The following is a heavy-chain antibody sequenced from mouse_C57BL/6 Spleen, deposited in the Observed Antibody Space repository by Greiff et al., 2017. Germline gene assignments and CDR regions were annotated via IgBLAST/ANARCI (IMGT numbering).Heavy chain of an antibody. CDR2: IYPGDGDT. D-gene: IGHD1-1*01. V-gene: IGHV1-82*01. Sequence: VKLMESGPELVKPGASVKISCKASGYAFSSSWMNWVKQRPGKGLEWIGRIYPGDGDTNYNGKFKGKATLTADKSSSTAYMQLSSLTSEDSAVYFCARAGIDYYGSSYDFDYWGQGTTLTVSS. J-gene: IGHJ2*01. CDR1: GYAFSSSW. CDR3: ARAGIDYYGSSYDFDY.